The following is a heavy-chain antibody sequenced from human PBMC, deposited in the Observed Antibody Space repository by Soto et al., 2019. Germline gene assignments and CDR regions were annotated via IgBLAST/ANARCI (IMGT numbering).Heavy chain of an antibody. J-gene: IGHJ6*03. CDR1: GGTFSSYT. D-gene: IGHD5-18*01. Sequence: SVKVSCKASGGTFSSYTISWVRQAPGQGLEWMGRIIPILGIANYAQKFQGRVTITADKSTSTAYMELSSLRSEDTAVYYCARDAGYSYGSNYYYYYYMDVWGKGTTVTSP. V-gene: IGHV1-69*04. CDR2: IIPILGIA. CDR3: ARDAGYSYGSNYYYYYYMDV.